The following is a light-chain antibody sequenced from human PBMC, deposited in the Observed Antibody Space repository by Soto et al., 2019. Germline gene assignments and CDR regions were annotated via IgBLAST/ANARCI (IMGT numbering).Light chain of an antibody. J-gene: IGKJ2*01. CDR2: GAS. CDR3: QQYGCSPPYT. V-gene: IGKV3-20*01. Sequence: EIVLTQSPGTLSLSPGERATLSCRASQSVSSSYLAWYQQKPGQAPRLLIYGASSRATGIPDRFSGIGSGTDFTLTISRLEPEDFAVYYCQQYGCSPPYTFGQGTKLYIK. CDR1: QSVSSSY.